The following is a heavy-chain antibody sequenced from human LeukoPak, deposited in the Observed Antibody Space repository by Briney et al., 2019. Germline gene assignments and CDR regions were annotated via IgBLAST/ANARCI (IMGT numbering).Heavy chain of an antibody. CDR3: ARDAPQVPAEGVLDA. CDR2: MYSRGDT. Sequence: GGSLSLPCAASGFTVSDNYISWVRQAPGKGLEWVSVMYSRGDTYYANSVKGRYNFSRDISKNTMYLQMNGLRTEDTAMYYCARDAPQVPAEGVLDAWREGTLVIVSS. D-gene: IGHD2-2*01. V-gene: IGHV3-53*01. CDR1: GFTVSDNY. J-gene: IGHJ5*02.